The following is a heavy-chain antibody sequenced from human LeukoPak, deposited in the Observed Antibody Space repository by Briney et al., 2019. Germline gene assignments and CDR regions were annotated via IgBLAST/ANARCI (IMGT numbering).Heavy chain of an antibody. CDR2: IIDNGRTA. J-gene: IGHJ4*02. V-gene: IGHV3-23*01. Sequence: GGSLRLSCVASGFTFSNYAMSWVRQAPGKGLEWVSSIIDNGRTASYADSVEGRFGISRDNGRDTLYLQLNSLTAEDTALYYCAKIESARSFSFNNWGQGTLVTVSS. CDR1: GFTFSNYA. D-gene: IGHD3-16*02. CDR3: AKIESARSFSFNN.